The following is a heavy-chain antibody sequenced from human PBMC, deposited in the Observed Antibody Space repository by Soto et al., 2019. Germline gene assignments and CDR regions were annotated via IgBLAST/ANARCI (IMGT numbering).Heavy chain of an antibody. CDR2: IIPILGIA. CDR1: GGTFSSYT. Sequence: ASVKVSCKASGGTFSSYTISWVRQAPGQGLEWMGRIIPILGIANYAQKFQGRVTITADQSTGTAYMELSSLRSEDTAVYYCAMGYCSSTSCYEYMDVWGKGTTVTVSS. J-gene: IGHJ6*03. CDR3: AMGYCSSTSCYEYMDV. D-gene: IGHD2-2*01. V-gene: IGHV1-69*02.